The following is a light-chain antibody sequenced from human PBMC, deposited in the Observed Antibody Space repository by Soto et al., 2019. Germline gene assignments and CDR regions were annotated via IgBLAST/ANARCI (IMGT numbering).Light chain of an antibody. J-gene: IGLJ2*01. CDR3: AAWDDSLNGHEV. Sequence: QSVLTQPPSASGTPGQRVTISCSGSSSNIGSNTVNWYQQLPGTAPKLLIYSNHQRPSGVPDRFSGSKSGTSASLAISGLQSEDEADYYCAAWDDSLNGHEVFGGGTKLTVL. CDR2: SNH. CDR1: SSNIGSNT. V-gene: IGLV1-44*01.